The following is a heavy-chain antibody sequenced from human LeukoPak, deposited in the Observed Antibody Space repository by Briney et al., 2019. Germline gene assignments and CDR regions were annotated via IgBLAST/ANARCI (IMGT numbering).Heavy chain of an antibody. V-gene: IGHV1-69*01. CDR3: AREAGYSYGYGGSWFDP. Sequence: SVKVSCKASGGTFSSYAISWVRQAPGQGLEWMGGIIPIFGTANYAQKFQGRVTITADESTSTAYMELSSLRSEDTAVYYCAREAGYSYGYGGSWFDPWGQGTLVTVSS. CDR1: GGTFSSYA. D-gene: IGHD5-18*01. J-gene: IGHJ5*02. CDR2: IIPIFGTA.